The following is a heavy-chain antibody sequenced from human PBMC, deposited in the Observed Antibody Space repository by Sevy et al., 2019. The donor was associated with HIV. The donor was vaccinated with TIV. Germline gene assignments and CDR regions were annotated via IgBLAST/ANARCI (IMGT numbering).Heavy chain of an antibody. CDR2: ISGSAYYT. D-gene: IGHD3-22*01. Sequence: GGSLRLSCAASGFTFSNYAMSWVRQAPGKGLEWVSGISGSAYYTYYADSVKGRFTISRDNSKNALYLQMNSLRAEDTAVYYCTKEGEGYNYDIRGSFGLWGQGTLVTVSS. CDR3: TKEGEGYNYDIRGSFGL. V-gene: IGHV3-23*01. CDR1: GFTFSNYA. J-gene: IGHJ1*01.